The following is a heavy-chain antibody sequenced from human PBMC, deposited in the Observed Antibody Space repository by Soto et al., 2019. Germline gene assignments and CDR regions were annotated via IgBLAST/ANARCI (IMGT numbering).Heavy chain of an antibody. V-gene: IGHV3-30*18. CDR3: AKTAGYDYVWGSSGLDP. CDR1: GFTFSSYG. J-gene: IGHJ5*02. Sequence: GGSLRLSCAASGFTFSSYGMHWVRQAPGKGLEWVAVISYDGSNKYYADSVKGRFTISRDDSKNTLYLQMNSLRAEDTAVYYCAKTAGYDYVWGSSGLDPWGQGALVTVSS. CDR2: ISYDGSNK. D-gene: IGHD3-16*01.